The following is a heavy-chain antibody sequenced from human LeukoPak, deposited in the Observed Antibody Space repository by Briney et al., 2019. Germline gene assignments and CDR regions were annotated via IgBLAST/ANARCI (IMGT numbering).Heavy chain of an antibody. D-gene: IGHD1-26*01. Sequence: PGGSLRLSCAASGFTVSSNYMSWVRQAPGKGPEWISVIYRGGTTYYADSVKGRFTISRHNSENALYLQMNSLKTEDTAVYYCARENSGSYYHYFDYWGQGTLVTVSS. V-gene: IGHV3-53*04. CDR2: IYRGGTT. CDR3: ARENSGSYYHYFDY. J-gene: IGHJ4*02. CDR1: GFTVSSNY.